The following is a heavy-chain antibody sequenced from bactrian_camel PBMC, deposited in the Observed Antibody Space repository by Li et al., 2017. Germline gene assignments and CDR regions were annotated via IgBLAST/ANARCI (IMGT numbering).Heavy chain of an antibody. V-gene: IGHV3S1*01. D-gene: IGHD1*01. Sequence: HVQLVESGGGSVQAGGSLRLSCDTSTFTGSSYCMAWFHQPRDFRGGIAAIGKDGVISYADSVKGRFTISKDSAKNTLFLQMNNLKPDDTGVYYCAAESTGPLWLGYFGNCGVGYWGQGTQVTVS. CDR1: TFTGSSYC. J-gene: IGHJ6*01. CDR3: AAESTGPLWLGYFGNCGVGY. CDR2: IGKDGVIS.